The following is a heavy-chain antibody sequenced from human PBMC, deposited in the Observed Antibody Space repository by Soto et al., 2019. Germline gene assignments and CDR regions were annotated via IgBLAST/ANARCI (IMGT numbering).Heavy chain of an antibody. J-gene: IGHJ5*02. Sequence: QLQLQESGSGLVKPSQTLSLTCAVSGGSISSGGYSWSWIRQPAGKGLEWMGYIYHSGSTSYNPALKRRGTISVDRSKNQISLKLSAVAAADTAVYCCGRCGAFLCPWGQGTLVTVSS. CDR2: IYHSGST. D-gene: IGHD1-26*01. V-gene: IGHV4-30-2*01. CDR1: GGSISSGGYS. CDR3: GRCGAFLCP.